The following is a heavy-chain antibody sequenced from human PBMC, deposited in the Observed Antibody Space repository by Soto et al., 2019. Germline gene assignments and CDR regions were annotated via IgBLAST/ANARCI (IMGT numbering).Heavy chain of an antibody. D-gene: IGHD3-3*01. CDR1: GYTFTSYY. J-gene: IGHJ6*02. V-gene: IGHV1-46*01. CDR3: ARADFGVALPV. CDR2: INPSGGST. Sequence: ASVKVSCKASGYTFTSYYMHWVRQAPGQGLEWMGIINPSGGSTSYAQKFQGRVTMTRDTSTSTVDMELSSLRSEDTAVYYCARADFGVALPVWGQGTTVTVSS.